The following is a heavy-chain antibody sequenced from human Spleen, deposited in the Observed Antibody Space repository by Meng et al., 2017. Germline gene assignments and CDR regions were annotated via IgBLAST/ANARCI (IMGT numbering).Heavy chain of an antibody. CDR2: IIPIFGTA. V-gene: IGHV1-69*13. CDR3: AKDRLTGNSPSFDS. Sequence: SVKVSCKASGDTFSSYAISWVRQAPGQGLEWMGGIIPIFGTANYAQKFQGRVTITADESTSTAYMELSSLRSEDTAVYYCAKDRLTGNSPSFDSWGQGTLVTVSS. J-gene: IGHJ4*02. CDR1: GDTFSSYA. D-gene: IGHD1-7*01.